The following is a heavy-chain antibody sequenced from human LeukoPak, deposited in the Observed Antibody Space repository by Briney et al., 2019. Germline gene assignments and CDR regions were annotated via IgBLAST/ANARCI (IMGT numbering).Heavy chain of an antibody. CDR1: GFTFSSYE. CDR3: ARDGGDGYNPNWFDP. J-gene: IGHJ5*02. D-gene: IGHD5-24*01. CDR2: ISSSGSTI. V-gene: IGHV3-48*03. Sequence: GGSLRLSCAAPGFTFSSYEMNWVRQAPGKGLEWVSYISSSGSTIYYADSVKGRFTISRDNAKNSLYLQMNSLRAEDTAVYYCARDGGDGYNPNWFDPWGQGTLVTVSS.